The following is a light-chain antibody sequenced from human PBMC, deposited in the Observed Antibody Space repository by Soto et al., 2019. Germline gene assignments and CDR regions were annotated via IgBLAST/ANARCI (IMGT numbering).Light chain of an antibody. J-gene: IGKJ1*01. CDR3: QQNGGSPSILT. CDR2: DVS. CDR1: QSVSSSY. V-gene: IGKV3-20*01. Sequence: EIVLTQSPGTLSLSPGERATLSCRASQSVSSSYLAWYQHKPGQAPRLLIYDVSSRATGIPDRFSGSGSGTDFTLTITRLEPEDFAVYYCQQNGGSPSILTFGQGTKVEIK.